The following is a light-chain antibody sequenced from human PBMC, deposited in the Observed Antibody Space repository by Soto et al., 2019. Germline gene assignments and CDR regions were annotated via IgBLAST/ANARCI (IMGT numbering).Light chain of an antibody. V-gene: IGKV1-33*01. CDR3: QQYDYLPIT. CDR2: DAY. J-gene: IGKJ5*01. CDR1: QDITNY. Sequence: DIQMTQSPSSLSASVGDRVTITCQASQDITNYLNWYQQKPGKPPKLLINDAYNLETGVPSRFSVSGSGTHFSVTINSLQPEDFSTYYCQQYDYLPITVRLGTRLDI.